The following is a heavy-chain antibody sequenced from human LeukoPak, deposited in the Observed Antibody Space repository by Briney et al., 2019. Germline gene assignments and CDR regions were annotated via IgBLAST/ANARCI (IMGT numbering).Heavy chain of an antibody. Sequence: PSETLSLTCTVSDDSITNNFYFWGWIRQPPGTGLEWIGTIYYSGTAYYNPSLKTRVTISLGTSKNQFSLKLTSVTAADTAVYYCARHKVAVPQGFDYWGQGTLVTVSS. CDR2: IYYSGTA. J-gene: IGHJ4*02. CDR1: DDSITNNFYF. CDR3: ARHKVAVPQGFDY. V-gene: IGHV4-39*01. D-gene: IGHD6-19*01.